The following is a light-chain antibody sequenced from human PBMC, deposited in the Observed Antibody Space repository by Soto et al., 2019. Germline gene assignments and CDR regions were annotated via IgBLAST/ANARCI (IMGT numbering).Light chain of an antibody. CDR1: QGISSA. CDR3: QQFDSYPLT. V-gene: IGKV1-13*02. Sequence: AIQLTQSPSSLSASVGDRVTITCRASQGISSALAWYQQKPGKPPNLLIYDASTLESGVPSRFSGSGSGTDFPLTVSRLQPEVFATYWCQQFDSYPLTFGGGTKVEIK. J-gene: IGKJ4*01. CDR2: DAS.